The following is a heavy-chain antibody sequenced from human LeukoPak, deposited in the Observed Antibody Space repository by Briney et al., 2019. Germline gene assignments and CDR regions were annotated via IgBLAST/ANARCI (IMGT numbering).Heavy chain of an antibody. V-gene: IGHV5-51*01. Sequence: GESLKISCKGSGYSFTSYWIGWVRQMPGRGLEWMGIIYPGDSDTRYSPSFQGQVTISADKSISTAYLQWSSLKASDTAMYYCARTGYCSSTSCPIDYWGQGTLVTVSS. CDR3: ARTGYCSSTSCPIDY. J-gene: IGHJ4*02. D-gene: IGHD2-2*01. CDR2: IYPGDSDT. CDR1: GYSFTSYW.